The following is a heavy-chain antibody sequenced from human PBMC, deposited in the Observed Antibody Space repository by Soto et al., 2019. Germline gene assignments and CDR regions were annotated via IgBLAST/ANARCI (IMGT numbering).Heavy chain of an antibody. CDR3: ARVHYDTSGYPYYFDY. D-gene: IGHD3-22*01. Sequence: SETLSLTCTVSGGSINSGGYYWSWIRQHPGKGLEWIGYIYYSGSTYYNPSLKSRVTVSVDTSKNQFSLKLSSVTAADTAVYYCARVHYDTSGYPYYFDYWGQGTLVIVSS. CDR1: GGSINSGGYY. CDR2: IYYSGST. V-gene: IGHV4-31*03. J-gene: IGHJ4*02.